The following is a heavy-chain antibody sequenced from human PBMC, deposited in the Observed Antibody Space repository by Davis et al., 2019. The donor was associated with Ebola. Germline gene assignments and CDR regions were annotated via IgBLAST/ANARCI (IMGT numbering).Heavy chain of an antibody. D-gene: IGHD5-18*01. CDR3: ARRSTYIYGNAAFDS. Sequence: MPSETLSLTCTVSGGSITSSDYYWGWIRQPPGKGLEWIGSISYSGSTYYNPSLKSRLTISVDPSKNHFSLKLISVTAADTAVYYCARRSTYIYGNAAFDSWGQGTLVTVSS. V-gene: IGHV4-39*02. CDR2: ISYSGST. J-gene: IGHJ4*02. CDR1: GGSITSSDYY.